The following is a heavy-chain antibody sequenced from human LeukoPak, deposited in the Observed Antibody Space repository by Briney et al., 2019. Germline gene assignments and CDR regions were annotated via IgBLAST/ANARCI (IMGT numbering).Heavy chain of an antibody. Sequence: PGGSLRLSCAASGFTFDDYGMSWVRQAPGQGLEWVSGINWNGGSTNYAESVKGRFTISRDNAKNSLYLQMNSLRAEDTALYYCTSTGILGATTGVGLFDYWGQGTLVTVSS. CDR2: INWNGGST. V-gene: IGHV3-20*04. D-gene: IGHD1-26*01. J-gene: IGHJ4*02. CDR3: TSTGILGATTGVGLFDY. CDR1: GFTFDDYG.